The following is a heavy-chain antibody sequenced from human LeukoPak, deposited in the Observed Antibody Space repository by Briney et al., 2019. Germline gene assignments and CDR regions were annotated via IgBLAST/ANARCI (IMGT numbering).Heavy chain of an antibody. V-gene: IGHV3-21*01. Sequence: GGSLRLSCAASGFTFSSYSMNWVRQAPGKGLEWVSSISSSGTYVYYADSVKGRFTISRDNAKNSLSLQMNSLRAEDTAVYYCARAGGNYYGSGSYPYFDYWGQGTLVTVSS. J-gene: IGHJ4*02. D-gene: IGHD3-10*01. CDR2: ISSSGTYV. CDR1: GFTFSSYS. CDR3: ARAGGNYYGSGSYPYFDY.